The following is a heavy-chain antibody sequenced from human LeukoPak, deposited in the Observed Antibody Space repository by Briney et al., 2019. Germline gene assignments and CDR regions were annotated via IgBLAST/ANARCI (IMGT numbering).Heavy chain of an antibody. CDR1: GFIFSDYA. J-gene: IGHJ4*02. V-gene: IGHV3-30*04. Sequence: PGGSLRLSCAASGFIFSDYAMHWVRQAPGKGLEWVAVMSYDGSNKYYADSVRGRFTISRDNSKNTLYLQMNSLRAEDTAVYYCARDGTRYGIGKFFDSWGQGTLVTVSS. CDR3: ARDGTRYGIGKFFDS. CDR2: MSYDGSNK. D-gene: IGHD2-8*01.